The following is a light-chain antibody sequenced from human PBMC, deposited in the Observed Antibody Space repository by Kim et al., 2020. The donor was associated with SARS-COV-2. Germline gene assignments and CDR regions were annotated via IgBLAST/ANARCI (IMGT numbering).Light chain of an antibody. CDR1: QSVSSY. V-gene: IGKV3-11*01. CDR3: QQRSNCTPGIT. CDR2: DAS. Sequence: EIVLTQSPATLSLSPGERATLSCRASQSVSSYLAWYQQKPGQAPRLLIYDASNRATGIPARFSGSGSGTDFTLTISSLEPEDFAVYYCQQRSNCTPGITFGQGTRLEIK. J-gene: IGKJ5*01.